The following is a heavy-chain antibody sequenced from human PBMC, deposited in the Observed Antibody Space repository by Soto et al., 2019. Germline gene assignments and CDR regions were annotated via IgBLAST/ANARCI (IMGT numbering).Heavy chain of an antibody. D-gene: IGHD3-10*01. V-gene: IGHV3-33*01. CDR3: ARLGGSGGYTVDY. Sequence: GGSLRLSCAASGFTFSSYGMHWVRQAPGKGLEWVALIWYDGSNKYYADSVKGRFTISRDNSKNTLYLQMNSLRAEDTAVYYCARLGGSGGYTVDYWGQGTLVTVPS. J-gene: IGHJ4*02. CDR1: GFTFSSYG. CDR2: IWYDGSNK.